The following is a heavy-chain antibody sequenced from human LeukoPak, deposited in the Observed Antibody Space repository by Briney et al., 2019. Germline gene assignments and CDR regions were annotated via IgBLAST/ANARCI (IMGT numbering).Heavy chain of an antibody. D-gene: IGHD2-2*01. CDR2: IYPGDSDT. J-gene: IGHJ1*01. CDR3: ARHGLYSTSWYVFFQH. V-gene: IGHV5-51*01. Sequence: GESLKISCQASGYIFSNYWIGWVRQMPGKGLEWMGIIYPGDSDTVYSPSFQGQVTISADTSSNTTYLQWSALEASDTAMYYCARHGLYSTSWYVFFQHWGQGTPVTVSS. CDR1: GYIFSNYW.